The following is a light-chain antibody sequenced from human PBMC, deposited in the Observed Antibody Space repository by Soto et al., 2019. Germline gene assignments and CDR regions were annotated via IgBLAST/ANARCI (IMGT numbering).Light chain of an antibody. CDR2: DAS. J-gene: IGKJ5*01. Sequence: ETVLTQSPATLSLSPGESSTLSFMASQSVSTCLAWYQQKPGQAPRLLIYDASNRVTGIPARFRGSGSGTDFTLTISSLEPDDFAIYYCQQRSNWQITFGQGTRLEIK. CDR1: QSVSTC. CDR3: QQRSNWQIT. V-gene: IGKV3-11*01.